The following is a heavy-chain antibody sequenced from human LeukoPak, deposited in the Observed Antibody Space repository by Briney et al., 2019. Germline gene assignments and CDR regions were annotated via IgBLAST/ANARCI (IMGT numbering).Heavy chain of an antibody. D-gene: IGHD3-22*01. CDR3: AKLYYYDSSGYRYYYYYMDV. J-gene: IGHJ6*03. CDR2: ISGSGGST. CDR1: GFTFSSYG. Sequence: GGSLRLSCAASGFTFSSYGMSWVRQAPGKGLEWVSAISGSGGSTYYADSVKGRFTISRDNSKNTLYLQMNSLRAEDTAVYYCAKLYYYDSSGYRYYYYYMDVWGKGTTVTISS. V-gene: IGHV3-23*01.